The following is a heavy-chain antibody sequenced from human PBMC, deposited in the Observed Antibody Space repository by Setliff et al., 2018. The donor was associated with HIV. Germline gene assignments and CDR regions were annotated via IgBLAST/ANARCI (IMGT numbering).Heavy chain of an antibody. CDR1: GYTFTSYW. CDR2: IYPGDSDT. Sequence: PGESLKISCKGSGYTFTSYWIGWVRQMPGKGLEWMGIIYPGDSDTRYSPSFQGRVTISADNSNNTAYLQWSSLQASDTAMYYCARRASKASLDYWGQGTLVTVSS. CDR3: ARRASKASLDY. V-gene: IGHV5-51*01. J-gene: IGHJ4*02.